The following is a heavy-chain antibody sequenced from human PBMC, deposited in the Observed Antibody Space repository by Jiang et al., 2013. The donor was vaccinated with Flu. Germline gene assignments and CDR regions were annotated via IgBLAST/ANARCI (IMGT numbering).Heavy chain of an antibody. V-gene: IGHV3-33*08. D-gene: IGHD6-19*01. Sequence: LLESGGGVVQPGRSLRLSCAASGFTFSSYGMHWVRQAPGKGLEWVAVIWYDGSNKYYADSVKGRFTISRDNSKNTLYLQMNSLRAEDTAVYYCARGGTAVAGPIYYGMDVWGQGTTVTVSS. CDR3: ARGGTAVAGPIYYGMDV. J-gene: IGHJ6*02. CDR1: GFTFSSYG. CDR2: IWYDGSNK.